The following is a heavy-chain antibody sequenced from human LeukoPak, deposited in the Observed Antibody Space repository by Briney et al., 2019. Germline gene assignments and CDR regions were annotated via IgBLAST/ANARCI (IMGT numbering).Heavy chain of an antibody. CDR1: GGSISSYY. Sequence: SETLSLTCTVSGGSISSYYWSWIWQPPGKGLEWIGYIYYSGSTNYNPSLKSRVTISVDTSKNQFSLKLSSVTAADTAVYYCARDQGYSYGYVWFDPWGQGTLVTVSS. CDR3: ARDQGYSYGYVWFDP. V-gene: IGHV4-59*12. CDR2: IYYSGST. J-gene: IGHJ5*02. D-gene: IGHD5-18*01.